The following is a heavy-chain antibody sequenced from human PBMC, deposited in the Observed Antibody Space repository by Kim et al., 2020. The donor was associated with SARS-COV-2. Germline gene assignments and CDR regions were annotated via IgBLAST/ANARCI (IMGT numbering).Heavy chain of an antibody. CDR3: AKETIFAGYYGMAV. D-gene: IGHD3-3*01. Sequence: GGSLRLSCAASGFTFDDYTMHWVRQAPGKGLEWVSLISWDGGSTYYADSVKGRFTISRDNSKNSLYLQMNSLRTEDTALYYCAKETIFAGYYGMAVWGPGTTFTVSS. CDR1: GFTFDDYT. CDR2: ISWDGGST. V-gene: IGHV3-43*01. J-gene: IGHJ6*01.